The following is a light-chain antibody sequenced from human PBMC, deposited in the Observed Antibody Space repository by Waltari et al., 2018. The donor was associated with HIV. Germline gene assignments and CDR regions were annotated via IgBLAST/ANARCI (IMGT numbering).Light chain of an antibody. CDR3: QSYDSSLSAWV. CDR1: GSNIGAGYA. CDR2: GNI. Sequence: QPVLTQPPSVSGAPGLGVPVSCTGSGSNIGAGYALHWYQQLPGTAPKLLIYGNINRPSGVPDRFSASKSGTSASLAITGLQPEDEADYYCQSYDSSLSAWVFGGGTKLTVL. J-gene: IGLJ3*02. V-gene: IGLV1-40*01.